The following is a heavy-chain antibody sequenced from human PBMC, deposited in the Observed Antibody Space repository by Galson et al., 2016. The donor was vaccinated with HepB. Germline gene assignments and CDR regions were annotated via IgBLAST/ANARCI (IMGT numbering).Heavy chain of an antibody. CDR2: IYYSGST. CDR1: GGSVNSGSYY. V-gene: IGHV4-61*01. CDR3: ARESHGDYAGYLDY. D-gene: IGHD4-17*01. Sequence: SETLSLTCTVCGGSVNSGSYYWSWIRQPPGKGLEWIGYIYYSGSTNYNPSLKSRVTISVDTSKNQFSLKLTSVTAADTAVYYCARESHGDYAGYLDYWGQGTLVTVSS. J-gene: IGHJ4*02.